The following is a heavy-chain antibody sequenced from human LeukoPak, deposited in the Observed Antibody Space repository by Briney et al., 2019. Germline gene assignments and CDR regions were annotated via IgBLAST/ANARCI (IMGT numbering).Heavy chain of an antibody. V-gene: IGHV3-30*04. CDR2: ISYDGSNK. CDR3: ANNIPRE. CDR1: GFTFGDYA. D-gene: IGHD2-2*02. Sequence: QPGGSLRLSCTASGFTFGDYAMSWVRQAPGKGLEWVAVISYDGSNKYYADSVKGRFTISRDNPKNTLYLQMNSLRAEDTAVYYCANNIPREWGQGTLVTVSS. J-gene: IGHJ4*02.